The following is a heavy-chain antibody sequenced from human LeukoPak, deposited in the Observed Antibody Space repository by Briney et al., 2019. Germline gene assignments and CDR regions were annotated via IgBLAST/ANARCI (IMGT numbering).Heavy chain of an antibody. J-gene: IGHJ4*02. V-gene: IGHV4-34*01. D-gene: IGHD6-13*01. Sequence: PSETLSLTCAVYGGSFSGYYWSWIRQPPGKGLEWIGYIYHSGSTNYNPSLKSRVTISVDKSKNQFSLKLSSVTAADTAVYYCARDQSDSSWSTPLDYWGQGTLVTVSS. CDR2: IYHSGST. CDR1: GGSFSGYY. CDR3: ARDQSDSSWSTPLDY.